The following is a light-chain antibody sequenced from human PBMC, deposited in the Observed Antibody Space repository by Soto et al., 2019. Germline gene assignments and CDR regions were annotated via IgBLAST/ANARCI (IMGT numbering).Light chain of an antibody. J-gene: IGKJ1*01. V-gene: IGKV3-20*01. CDR3: QQYGSSGT. Sequence: EIVMTQSPATLSVSPGERATLSCRASQSVRSNLAWYHQRPGQAPRLLIYGASNRATGIPDRFSGSGSGTDFTLTISRLEPEDFAVYYCQQYGSSGTFGQGTKVDI. CDR1: QSVRSN. CDR2: GAS.